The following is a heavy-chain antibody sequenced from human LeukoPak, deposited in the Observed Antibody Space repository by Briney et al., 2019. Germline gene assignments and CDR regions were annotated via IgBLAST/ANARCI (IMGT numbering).Heavy chain of an antibody. D-gene: IGHD3-16*01. CDR2: LISTGDNT. CDR1: GFSFSVYS. V-gene: IGHV3-23*01. CDR3: AKGGRLVDY. J-gene: IGHJ4*02. Sequence: GESLILSCTASGFSFSVYSMSWVRQAPGKGLEWVSSLISTGDNTYYANSVKGRFTISRDNSKNTLYLQMNSLKSEDTAVYYCAKGGRLVDYWGQGTLVTVSS.